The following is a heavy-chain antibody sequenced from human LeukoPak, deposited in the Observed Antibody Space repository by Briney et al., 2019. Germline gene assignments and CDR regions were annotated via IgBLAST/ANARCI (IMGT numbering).Heavy chain of an antibody. D-gene: IGHD2-8*01. J-gene: IGHJ5*02. CDR3: ARLGVEMEIDP. CDR2: IYFTGST. V-gene: IGHV4-59*11. Sequence: SETLSLTCTVSGASISGHAWSWIRQPPGKGLEWIGYIYFTGSTNYLPSLHSRVTISVDTSRNQFSLKLTSVTAADTAVYYCARLGVEMEIDPWGQGTLVTVSS. CDR1: GASISGHA.